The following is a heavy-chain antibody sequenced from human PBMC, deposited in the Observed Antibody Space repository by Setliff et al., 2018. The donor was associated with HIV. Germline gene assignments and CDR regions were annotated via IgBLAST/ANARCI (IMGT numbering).Heavy chain of an antibody. CDR1: GSTFSSYA. D-gene: IGHD1-20*01. CDR2: INAGNGKT. V-gene: IGHV1-3*01. J-gene: IGHJ6*02. CDR3: ARFPVLGGMDV. Sequence: ASVKVSCKASGSTFSSYAFHWVRQAPGQRLEWMGWINAGNGKTKYSQKFQGRVTMTRNTSISTAYMELSSLRSEDTAVYYCARFPVLGGMDVWGQGTTVTVSS.